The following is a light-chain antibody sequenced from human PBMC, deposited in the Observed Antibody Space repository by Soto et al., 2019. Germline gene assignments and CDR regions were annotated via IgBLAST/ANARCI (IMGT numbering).Light chain of an antibody. V-gene: IGKV3-11*01. CDR1: QSVSTY. CDR3: QHRGDLPRR. J-gene: IGKJ1*01. CDR2: DAS. Sequence: EIVLTQSPATLSLSPGERATLSCRASQSVSTYLAWYQQKVGQAPRLLIYDASYRAAGIPARFSGSGSGTDFTLTISVLEPEDLGVYYCQHRGDLPRRFGEGSKVEIK.